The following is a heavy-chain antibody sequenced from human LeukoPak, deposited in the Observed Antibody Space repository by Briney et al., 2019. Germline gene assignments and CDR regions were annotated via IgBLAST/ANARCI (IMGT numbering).Heavy chain of an antibody. CDR3: ARGGYYDFWSGFALNAFDI. V-gene: IGHV4-38-2*02. D-gene: IGHD3-3*01. Sequence: PSETLSLTCSVSNYSISTGYYWGWIRQPPGKGLEWIGEINHSGSTNYNPSLKSRVTISVDTSKNQFSLKLSSVTAADTAVYYCARGGYYDFWSGFALNAFDIWGQGTMVTVSS. CDR1: NYSISTGYY. J-gene: IGHJ3*02. CDR2: INHSGST.